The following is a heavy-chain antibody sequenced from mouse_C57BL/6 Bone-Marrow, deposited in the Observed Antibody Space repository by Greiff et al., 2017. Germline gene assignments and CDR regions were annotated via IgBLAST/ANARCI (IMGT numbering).Heavy chain of an antibody. CDR1: GFNIKDDY. CDR3: TTEGYYGSSYQYWYFDV. Sequence: EVQLQQSGAELVRPGASVKLSCTASGFNIKDDYMHWVKQRPEQRLEWIGWIDPENGDTEYASKFQGKATITADTSSNTAYLQLSSLPSEDTAVYYCTTEGYYGSSYQYWYFDVWGTGTTVTVSS. J-gene: IGHJ1*03. V-gene: IGHV14-4*01. D-gene: IGHD1-1*01. CDR2: IDPENGDT.